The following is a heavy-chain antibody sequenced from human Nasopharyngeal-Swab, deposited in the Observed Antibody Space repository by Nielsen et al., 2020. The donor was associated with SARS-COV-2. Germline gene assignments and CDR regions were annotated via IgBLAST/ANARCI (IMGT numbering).Heavy chain of an antibody. CDR3: VKDNLLRAFDL. J-gene: IGHJ3*01. D-gene: IGHD2-15*01. CDR1: GFTFDDYA. V-gene: IGHV3-9*01. Sequence: GGSLRLSCAASGFTFDDYAIHWVRQAPGRGLEWVSGISWDSGNIGYADSVKGRFTISRDNAKNSLYLQMNSLRAEDTALYYCVKDNLLRAFDLWGQGRMVTVSS. CDR2: ISWDSGNI.